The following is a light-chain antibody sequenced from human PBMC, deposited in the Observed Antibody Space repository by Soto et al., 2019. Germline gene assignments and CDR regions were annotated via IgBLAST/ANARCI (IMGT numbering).Light chain of an antibody. J-gene: IGKJ1*01. V-gene: IGKV3-20*01. CDR1: QSVSSTS. CDR2: GAS. Sequence: EIVLTQSPGTLSLSPGERATLSCRASQSVSSTSLACYQQKPGQAPRLLIYGASSRATGIPDRFSGSGSGKDFTLTISRLEPEDYEVYYCKQYGRSPPTFGQGTKVDIK. CDR3: KQYGRSPPT.